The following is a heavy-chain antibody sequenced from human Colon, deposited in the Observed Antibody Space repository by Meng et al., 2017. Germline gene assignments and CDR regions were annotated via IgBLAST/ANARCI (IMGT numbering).Heavy chain of an antibody. V-gene: IGHV4-30-4*08. CDR2: IYYSGST. J-gene: IGHJ4*02. CDR3: ARVVSDSSGYYPDY. Sequence: QVQLQKSGPGLGKPSQTLSLTCTVSGDSISSGGYYWTWIRQHSGKGLEWIGYIYYSGSTSYNPSLKSRVSISVDTSKNQFSLKLTSVTVADTAVYYCARVVSDSSGYYPDYWGQGTLVTVSS. D-gene: IGHD3-22*01. CDR1: GDSISSGGYY.